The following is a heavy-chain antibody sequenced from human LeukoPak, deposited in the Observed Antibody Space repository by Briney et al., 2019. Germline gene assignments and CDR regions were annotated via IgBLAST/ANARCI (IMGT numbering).Heavy chain of an antibody. J-gene: IGHJ4*02. CDR3: ARFDYSSSSGTGDN. V-gene: IGHV4-4*02. CDR2: IYHSGST. Sequence: PSETLSLTCAVSGGSISSSNWWSWVRQPPGKGLEWIGEIYHSGSTNYNPSLKSRVTISVDKSKNQFSLKLSSVTAADTAVYYCARFDYSSSSGTGDNWGQGTLVTVSS. CDR1: GGSISSSNW. D-gene: IGHD6-6*01.